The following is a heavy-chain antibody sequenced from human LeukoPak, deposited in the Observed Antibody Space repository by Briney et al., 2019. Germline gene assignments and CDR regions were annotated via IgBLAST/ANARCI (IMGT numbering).Heavy chain of an antibody. CDR2: ISSSSSTI. CDR1: GFTFSSYS. V-gene: IGHV3-48*04. J-gene: IGHJ4*02. Sequence: GGSLRLSCAASGFTFSSYSMNWVRQAPGKGLEWVSYISSSSSTIYYADSVKGRFTISRDNAKNSLYLQMNSLRAEDTAVYYCARGGGRGTMADDYWGQGTLVTVSS. CDR3: ARGGGRGTMADDY. D-gene: IGHD3-10*01.